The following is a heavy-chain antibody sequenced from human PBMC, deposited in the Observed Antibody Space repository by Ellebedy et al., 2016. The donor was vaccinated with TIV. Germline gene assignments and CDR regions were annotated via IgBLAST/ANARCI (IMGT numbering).Heavy chain of an antibody. J-gene: IGHJ4*02. CDR2: FDPEDGET. CDR1: GYTLTELS. Sequence: ASVKVSXKVSGYTLTELSMHWVRQAPGKGLEWMGGFDPEDGETIYAQKFQGRVTMTEDTSTDTAYMELSSLRSEDTAVYYCATDRLYYYDRLPLGYWGQGTLVTVSS. V-gene: IGHV1-24*01. D-gene: IGHD3-22*01. CDR3: ATDRLYYYDRLPLGY.